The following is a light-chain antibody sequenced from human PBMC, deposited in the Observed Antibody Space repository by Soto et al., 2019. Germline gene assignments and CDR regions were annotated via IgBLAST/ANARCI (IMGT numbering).Light chain of an antibody. Sequence: WARATVPARSRQGVTSDQSAWYRQTPGQAPRLLIYGASTRAPGIPDRFSAGGSGTEFTLTISSLQSEDFAVYYCQQYYNWPWTFGQGTKVDIK. CDR2: GAS. CDR3: QQYYNWPWT. J-gene: IGKJ1*01. CDR1: QGVTSD. V-gene: IGKV3-15*01.